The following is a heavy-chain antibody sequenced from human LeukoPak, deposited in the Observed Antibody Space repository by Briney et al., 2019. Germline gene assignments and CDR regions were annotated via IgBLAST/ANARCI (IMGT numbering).Heavy chain of an antibody. J-gene: IGHJ3*02. CDR2: ISGSGGST. CDR3: AKFDIVVVPAAIDAFDI. Sequence: GGSLRLSCAASGFTFSSYAMSWVRQAPGKGLEWVSAISGSGGSTYYADSVKGRFTISRDNSKNTLYLQMNSLRAEATAVYYCAKFDIVVVPAAIDAFDIWGQGTMVTVSS. V-gene: IGHV3-23*01. CDR1: GFTFSSYA. D-gene: IGHD2-2*02.